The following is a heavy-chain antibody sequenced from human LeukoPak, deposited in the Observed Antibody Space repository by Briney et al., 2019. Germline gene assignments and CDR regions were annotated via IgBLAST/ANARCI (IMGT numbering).Heavy chain of an antibody. V-gene: IGHV1-18*01. D-gene: IGHD3-3*01. J-gene: IGHJ4*02. CDR3: AREGHDQDLYDFWSGYRL. Sequence: GASVKVSCKASGYTFTSYGISWVRQAPGQGLEWMGWISAYNGNTNYAQKLQGRVTMTTDTSTSTAYMELRSLRSDDTAVYYCAREGHDQDLYDFWSGYRLWGQGTLVTVSS. CDR2: ISAYNGNT. CDR1: GYTFTSYG.